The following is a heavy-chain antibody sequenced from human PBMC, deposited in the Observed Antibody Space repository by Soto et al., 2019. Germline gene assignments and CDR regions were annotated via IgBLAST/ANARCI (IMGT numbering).Heavy chain of an antibody. CDR1: GFTFSSNA. CDR3: AREGVYSDYGDAFDI. Sequence: PGGSLRLSCAASGFTFSSNAMSWVRQAPGKGLEWVSHISGSGGVTYYADSVKGRFTISRDNSKNTLNLQVNRLRVEDTAVYYCAREGVYSDYGDAFDIWGQGTMVTVSS. CDR2: ISGSGGVT. V-gene: IGHV3-23*01. D-gene: IGHD5-12*01. J-gene: IGHJ3*02.